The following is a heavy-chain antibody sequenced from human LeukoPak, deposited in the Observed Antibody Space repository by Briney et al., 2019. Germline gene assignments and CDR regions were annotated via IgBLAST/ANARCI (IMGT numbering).Heavy chain of an antibody. J-gene: IGHJ4*02. D-gene: IGHD2-2*01. CDR1: GFTFDDYG. CDR3: ARDRAGGDIVVVPAAYDY. CDR2: INWNGGST. Sequence: PGGSLRLSCAASGFTFDDYGMSWVRQAPGKGLEWVSGINWNGGSTGYADSVKGRFTISRDNAKNSLYLQMNSLRAEGTALYYCARDRAGGDIVVVPAAYDYWGQGTLVTVSS. V-gene: IGHV3-20*04.